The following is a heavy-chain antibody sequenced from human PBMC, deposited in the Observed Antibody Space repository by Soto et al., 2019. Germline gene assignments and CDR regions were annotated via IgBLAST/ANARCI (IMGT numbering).Heavy chain of an antibody. CDR2: ISGSGGST. CDR3: AKGAVVVPAAMRGTGRGIIVATSPDFDY. V-gene: IGHV3-23*01. J-gene: IGHJ4*02. Sequence: EVQLLESGGGLVQPGGSLRLSCAASGFTFSSYAMSWVRQAPGKGLEWVSAISGSGGSTYYADSVKGRFTISRDNSKNTLYLQMNSLRAEDTAVYYCAKGAVVVPAAMRGTGRGIIVATSPDFDYWGQGTLVTVSS. D-gene: IGHD2-2*01. CDR1: GFTFSSYA.